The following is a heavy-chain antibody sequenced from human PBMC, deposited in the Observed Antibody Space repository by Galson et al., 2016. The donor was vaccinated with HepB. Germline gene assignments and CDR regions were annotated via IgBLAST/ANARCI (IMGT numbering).Heavy chain of an antibody. CDR2: INPSGGTT. Sequence: SVQVSCKASGYTFTSYYIHWVRQAPGQGLEWMGIINPSGGTTSYAQKFQGRVTMTIDTSTSTVHVELSSLRSEDTAVYYCASDEGRAEDFVVVPAAMKPRVLGNYSMDVWGQGTTVTVSS. CDR1: GYTFTSYY. D-gene: IGHD2-2*01. V-gene: IGHV1-46*01. J-gene: IGHJ6*02. CDR3: ASDEGRAEDFVVVPAAMKPRVLGNYSMDV.